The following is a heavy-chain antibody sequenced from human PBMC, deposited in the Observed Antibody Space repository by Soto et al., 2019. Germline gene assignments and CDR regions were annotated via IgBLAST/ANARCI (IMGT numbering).Heavy chain of an antibody. V-gene: IGHV5-10-1*01. J-gene: IGHJ4*02. Sequence: PGESLKISCKGSGYSFTHYWICWVRQMPGKGLEWMGTIDPSDSYTNYSPSFQGHVTISADKSISTAYLQWSSLKASDTAMYYCARGDTAMVTNLDYWGQGTLVTVSS. CDR1: GYSFTHYW. D-gene: IGHD5-18*01. CDR2: IDPSDSYT. CDR3: ARGDTAMVTNLDY.